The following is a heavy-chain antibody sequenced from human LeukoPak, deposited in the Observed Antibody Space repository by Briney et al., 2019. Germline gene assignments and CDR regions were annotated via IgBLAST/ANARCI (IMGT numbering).Heavy chain of an antibody. CDR2: ISSSGSV. D-gene: IGHD5-12*01. V-gene: IGHV4-4*09. CDR1: RGSISGSIRSYY. CDR3: ARIPLRYSGAYYFDY. J-gene: IGHJ4*02. Sequence: SETLSLTCTVSRGSISGSIRSYYWSWLRQPPGKGLEWIGYISSSGSVNDNPSLRSRVTIPVDTSKNQFFLTLSSVSAADTAVYYCARIPLRYSGAYYFDYWGQGTLVTVSP.